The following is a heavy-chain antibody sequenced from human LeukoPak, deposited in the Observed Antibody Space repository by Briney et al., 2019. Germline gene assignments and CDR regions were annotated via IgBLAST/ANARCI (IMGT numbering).Heavy chain of an antibody. CDR2: INSDGSST. V-gene: IGHV3-74*01. CDR3: ARVHYYDSSGYYFDY. J-gene: IGHJ4*02. Sequence: PGGSLRLSCAASGFTFSSYWMHWVRQAPGKGLVWVSRINSDGSSTSYADSVKGRFTISRDNAKNTLYLQMNSLRAEDTAVYYCARVHYYDSSGYYFDYWGQGTLVTVSS. D-gene: IGHD3-22*01. CDR1: GFTFSSYW.